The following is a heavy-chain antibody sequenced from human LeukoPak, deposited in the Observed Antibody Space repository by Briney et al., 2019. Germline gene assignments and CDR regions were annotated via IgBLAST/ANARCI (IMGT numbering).Heavy chain of an antibody. CDR2: INPNSGGT. Sequence: ASVKVSCKASGYTFTGYYMHWVRQAPGQGLEWMGWINPNSGGTNYAQKFQGRVTMTRDTSISTAYMELSRLRSDDTAVYYCARRSSSSWYSWNYWGQGTLVTVSS. D-gene: IGHD6-13*01. CDR3: ARRSSSSWYSWNY. J-gene: IGHJ4*02. V-gene: IGHV1-2*02. CDR1: GYTFTGYY.